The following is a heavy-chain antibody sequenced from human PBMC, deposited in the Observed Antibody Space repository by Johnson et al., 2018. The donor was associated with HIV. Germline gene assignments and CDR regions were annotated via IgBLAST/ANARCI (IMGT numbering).Heavy chain of an antibody. V-gene: IGHV3-33*08. CDR1: GFIFSSYA. Sequence: QVQLVESGGGVVQSGRSLRLSCAASGFIFSSYAMHWVRQAPGKGLEWVAVIWYDGSNKYYADSVKGRLTISRDNSKNTLYLQMNSLRAEDTAVYYCARESDILTGYPNAFDIWGQGTMVTVSS. CDR3: ARESDILTGYPNAFDI. D-gene: IGHD3-9*01. CDR2: IWYDGSNK. J-gene: IGHJ3*02.